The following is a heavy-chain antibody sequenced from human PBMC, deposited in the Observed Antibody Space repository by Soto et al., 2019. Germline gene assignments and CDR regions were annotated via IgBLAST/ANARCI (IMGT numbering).Heavy chain of an antibody. J-gene: IGHJ4*02. D-gene: IGHD3-22*01. V-gene: IGHV1-69*01. CDR3: AREGDYYDSSGYFNYCDY. CDR1: GGTFSSYA. CDR2: IIPIFGTA. Sequence: QVQLVQSGAEVKKPGSSVKVSCKASGGTFSSYAISWVRQAPGQGLEWMGGIIPIFGTANYAQTFQGRVTSTADESTSTAYMELSSLRSEDTAVYYCAREGDYYDSSGYFNYCDYWGQGTLVTVSS.